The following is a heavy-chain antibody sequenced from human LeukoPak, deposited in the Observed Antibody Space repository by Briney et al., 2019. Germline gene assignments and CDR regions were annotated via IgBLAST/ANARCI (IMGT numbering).Heavy chain of an antibody. V-gene: IGHV3-7*01. CDR1: GFTFSSYW. Sequence: GGSLRLSCAASGFTFSSYWMSWVRQAPGKGLEWMANIKQDGSEKYYVDSVKGRFTISRDNAKNSLYLQMNSLRAEDPAVYYCARDRGTYYYDTSSHYDAFDIWGQGTMVTVSS. CDR3: ARDRGTYYYDTSSHYDAFDI. D-gene: IGHD3-22*01. J-gene: IGHJ3*02. CDR2: IKQDGSEK.